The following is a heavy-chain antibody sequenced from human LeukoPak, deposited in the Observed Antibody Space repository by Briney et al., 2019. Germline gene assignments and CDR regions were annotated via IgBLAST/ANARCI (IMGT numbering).Heavy chain of an antibody. Sequence: GASVKVSCKVSGYTLTELSIQWVRQAPGKGLEWMGGFDPEDGETIYAQKFQGRVTMTEDTSTDTAYMELSSLRSEDTAVYYCATGRFFDSSGYYYGRVYFDYWGQGTLVTVSS. J-gene: IGHJ4*02. V-gene: IGHV1-24*01. D-gene: IGHD3-22*01. CDR1: GYTLTELS. CDR2: FDPEDGET. CDR3: ATGRFFDSSGYYYGRVYFDY.